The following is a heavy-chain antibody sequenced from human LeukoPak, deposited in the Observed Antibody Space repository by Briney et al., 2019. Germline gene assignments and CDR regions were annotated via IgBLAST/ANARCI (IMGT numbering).Heavy chain of an antibody. D-gene: IGHD1-7*01. Sequence: PGGSLRLSCAASGFTFSSYAMHWVRQAPGKGLEWVAVISYDGSNKYYADSVKGRFTISRDNSKNTPYLQMNSLRAEDTAVYYCARDRPQWGTGTTPPGYWGQGTLVTVSS. CDR3: ARDRPQWGTGTTPPGY. CDR2: ISYDGSNK. J-gene: IGHJ4*02. V-gene: IGHV3-30*04. CDR1: GFTFSSYA.